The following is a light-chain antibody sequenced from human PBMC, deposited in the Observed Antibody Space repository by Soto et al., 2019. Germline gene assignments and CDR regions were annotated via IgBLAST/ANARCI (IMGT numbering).Light chain of an antibody. V-gene: IGLV2-8*01. CDR3: TSYAGSNNVV. CDR2: EVT. J-gene: IGLJ2*01. Sequence: QSALTQPPSASGSPGQSVTISCTGTSSDVGSYNYVSWYQQHPGKAPKLMIYEVTKRPSGVPDRSSGSKSGNTASLTVSGLQAEDEADYYCTSYAGSNNVVFGGGTKLTVL. CDR1: SSDVGSYNY.